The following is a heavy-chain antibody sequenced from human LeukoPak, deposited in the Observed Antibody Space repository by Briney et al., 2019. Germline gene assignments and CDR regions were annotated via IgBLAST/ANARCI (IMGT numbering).Heavy chain of an antibody. V-gene: IGHV3-30*04. CDR1: GFTFSSYA. Sequence: GRSLRLSCAASGFTFSSYAMHWVRQAPGKGLEWVAVISYDGSNKYYVDSVKGRFTISRDNSKNTLYLQMNSLRAEDTAVYYCARVEEVTTVTIYYYYYGMDVWGKGTTVTVSS. J-gene: IGHJ6*04. D-gene: IGHD4-17*01. CDR2: ISYDGSNK. CDR3: ARVEEVTTVTIYYYYYGMDV.